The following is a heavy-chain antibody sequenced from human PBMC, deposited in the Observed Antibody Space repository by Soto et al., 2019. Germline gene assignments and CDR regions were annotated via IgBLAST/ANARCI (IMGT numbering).Heavy chain of an antibody. CDR2: ISSSSSYT. J-gene: IGHJ4*02. CDR3: VRDYSGSSNRELLFDY. Sequence: GGSLRLSCAASGFTFSDYYMSWIRQAPGKGLEWISYISSSSSYTNYADSVKGRFTISRDNAKNSLYLQMNSLRAEDTAVYYCVRDYSGSSNRELLFDYWGQGTLVTASS. V-gene: IGHV3-11*06. CDR1: GFTFSDYY. D-gene: IGHD1-26*01.